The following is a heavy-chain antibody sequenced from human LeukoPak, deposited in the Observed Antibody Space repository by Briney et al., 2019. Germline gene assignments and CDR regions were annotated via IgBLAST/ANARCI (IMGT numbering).Heavy chain of an antibody. V-gene: IGHV4-38-2*02. J-gene: IGHJ5*02. Sequence: SETLSLTCTVSGYSISSGYYWGWIRQPPGKGLEWIGSIYHSGSTYYNPSLKSRVTISVDTSKNQFSLKLSSVTAADTAVYYCAREKYSSGWYRPKNWFDPWGQGTLVTVSS. CDR1: GYSISSGYY. D-gene: IGHD6-19*01. CDR3: AREKYSSGWYRPKNWFDP. CDR2: IYHSGST.